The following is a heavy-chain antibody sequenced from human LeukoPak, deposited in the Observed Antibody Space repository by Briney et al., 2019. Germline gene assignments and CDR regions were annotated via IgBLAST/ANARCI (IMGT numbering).Heavy chain of an antibody. J-gene: IGHJ4*02. D-gene: IGHD3-10*01. CDR2: INHSGST. CDR3: ARGAQYYYGSGSYLAY. V-gene: IGHV4-34*01. Sequence: SETLSLTCAVYGGSFSGYYWSWIRQPPGKGLEWIGEINHSGSTNYNPSLKSRVTISVDTSKNQFSLKLSSVTAADMAVYYCARGAQYYYGSGSYLAYWGQGTLVTVSS. CDR1: GGSFSGYY.